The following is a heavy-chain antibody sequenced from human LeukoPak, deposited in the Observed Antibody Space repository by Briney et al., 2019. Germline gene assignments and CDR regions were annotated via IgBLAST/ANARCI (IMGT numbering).Heavy chain of an antibody. CDR1: GFTFSSYA. V-gene: IGHV3-48*02. D-gene: IGHD3-22*01. Sequence: PGGSLRLSCAASGFTFSSYAMSWVRQAPGKGLEWVSYISSSSSTIYYADSVKGRFTISRDNAKNSLYLQMNSLRDEDTAVYYCARDLLDTNYYDSSGYHDAFDIWGQGTMVTVSS. CDR3: ARDLLDTNYYDSSGYHDAFDI. CDR2: ISSSSSTI. J-gene: IGHJ3*02.